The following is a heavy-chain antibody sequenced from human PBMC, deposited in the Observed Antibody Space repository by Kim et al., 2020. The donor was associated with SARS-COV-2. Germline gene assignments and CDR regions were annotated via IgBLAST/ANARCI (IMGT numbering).Heavy chain of an antibody. Sequence: TRYAASGNGRYTISGDNAKNTLYLQMKSLRAEDTAVYYCARDGYNPFDYWGQGTLVTVSS. J-gene: IGHJ4*02. CDR3: ARDGYNPFDY. D-gene: IGHD5-12*01. CDR2: T. V-gene: IGHV3-74*01.